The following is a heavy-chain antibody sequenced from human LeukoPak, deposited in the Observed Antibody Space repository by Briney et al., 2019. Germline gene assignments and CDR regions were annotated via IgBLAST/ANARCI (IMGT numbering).Heavy chain of an antibody. Sequence: ASVKVSCKAFGYTFTSYGISWVRQAPGQGLEWMGWISAYNGNTNYAQKLQGRVTMTTDTSTSTAYMELRSLRSDDTAVYYCARDKYQWLRPPLDYWGQGTLVTVSS. CDR1: GYTFTSYG. CDR2: ISAYNGNT. V-gene: IGHV1-18*01. J-gene: IGHJ4*02. CDR3: ARDKYQWLRPPLDY. D-gene: IGHD5-12*01.